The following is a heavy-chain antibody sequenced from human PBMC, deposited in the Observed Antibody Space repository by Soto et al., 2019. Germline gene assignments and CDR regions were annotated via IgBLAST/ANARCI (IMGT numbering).Heavy chain of an antibody. CDR2: IYYRGST. D-gene: IGHD2-15*01. J-gene: IGHJ4*02. CDR1: GGSISSGDYY. CDR3: ARLGYCSGGSCFWEDY. Sequence: QVQLQESGPGLVKPSQTLSLTCTVSGGSISSGDYYWGWIRQPPVKGLERIGYIYYRGSTYYNPALKGRVPISVDTSTNQFSLKLSSVTASDTAVYYCARLGYCSGGSCFWEDYWGQGTLVTVSS. V-gene: IGHV4-30-4*01.